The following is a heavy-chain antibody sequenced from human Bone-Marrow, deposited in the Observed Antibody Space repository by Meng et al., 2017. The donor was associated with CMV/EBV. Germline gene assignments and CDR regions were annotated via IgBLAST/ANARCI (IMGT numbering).Heavy chain of an antibody. V-gene: IGHV4-39*07. J-gene: IGHJ3*02. CDR3: ARDWVSYDSSGYALDI. CDR2: GYYSGNT. D-gene: IGHD3-22*01. Sequence: TFSSYAMSWVRQAPGKGLEWVGSGYYSGNTYYNPSLKGRVTISVDTSKNQFSLELRSVTAADTAVYYCARDWVSYDSSGYALDIWGQGTVVTVSS. CDR1: TFSSYA.